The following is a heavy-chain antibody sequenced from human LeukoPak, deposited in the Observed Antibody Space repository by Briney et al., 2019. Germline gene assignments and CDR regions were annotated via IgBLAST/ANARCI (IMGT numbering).Heavy chain of an antibody. V-gene: IGHV3-23*01. D-gene: IGHD6-13*01. J-gene: IGHJ6*02. CDR2: ISGSGGST. Sequence: GRSLRLSCAASGFTFSSYAMSWVRQAPGKGLEWVSAISGSGGSTYYADSVNGRFTISRDNSKNTLYLQMNSLRAEDTAVYYCAKRPPTIVAGGMDVWGQGTTVTVSS. CDR1: GFTFSSYA. CDR3: AKRPPTIVAGGMDV.